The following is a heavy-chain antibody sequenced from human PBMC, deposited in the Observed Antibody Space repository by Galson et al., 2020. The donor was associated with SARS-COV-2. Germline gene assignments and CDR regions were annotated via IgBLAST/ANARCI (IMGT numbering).Heavy chain of an antibody. CDR1: GFTFSSNG. D-gene: IGHD5-18*01. J-gene: IGHJ6*02. CDR2: ISYDGSNN. Sequence: TGGPLSLSCAASGFTFSSNGIHWVRQAQATGLGWVAVISYDGSNNYYADSVKGRFTISRDNSKNTLYLQMNSLRAEDTAVYYCAKDPSTGYSYGYESGYGMDVWGQGTTVTVSS. V-gene: IGHV3-30*18. CDR3: AKDPSTGYSYGYESGYGMDV.